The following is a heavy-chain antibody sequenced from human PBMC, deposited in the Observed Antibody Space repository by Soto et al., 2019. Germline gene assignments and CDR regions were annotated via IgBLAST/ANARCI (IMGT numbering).Heavy chain of an antibody. CDR1: GGSISSGGYY. D-gene: IGHD5-18*01. Sequence: QVQLQESGPGLVKPSQTLSLTCTVSGGSISSGGYYWSWIRQHPGKGLEWIGYIYYSGSTYYNPSLKSRVIISVDTSKNQCSLKLSSVTAADTAVYYCARDFGGYSFLGFWGQGTLVTVSS. CDR2: IYYSGST. J-gene: IGHJ4*02. CDR3: ARDFGGYSFLGF. V-gene: IGHV4-31*03.